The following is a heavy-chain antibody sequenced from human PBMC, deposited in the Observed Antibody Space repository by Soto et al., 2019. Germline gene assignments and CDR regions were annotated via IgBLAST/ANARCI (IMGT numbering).Heavy chain of an antibody. D-gene: IGHD6-19*01. CDR3: AQMGYSSGWYSVEYFQN. CDR1: GFTFSNYW. V-gene: IGHV3-7*01. J-gene: IGHJ1*01. Sequence: GGSLRLSCAASGFTFSNYWMSWVRQAPGKGLEWVANIKHGGSEQFYVDSVKGRFTISRDNAKNSLYLQMNSLRDEDTAVYYCAQMGYSSGWYSVEYFQNWGQGTLVTVSS. CDR2: IKHGGSEQ.